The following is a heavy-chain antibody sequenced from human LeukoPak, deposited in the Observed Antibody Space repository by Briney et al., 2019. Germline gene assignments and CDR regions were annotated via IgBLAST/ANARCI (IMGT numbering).Heavy chain of an antibody. J-gene: IGHJ6*02. CDR2: IYYSGST. D-gene: IGHD3-22*01. V-gene: IGHV4-31*03. CDR3: ARAPYYYDSSGPWGMDV. Sequence: SQTLSLTCTVSGGSISSGGYYWSWIRQHPGKGLEWIGYIYYSGSTYYNPSLKSRVTVSVDTSKNQFSLKLSSVTAADTAVYYCARAPYYYDSSGPWGMDVWGQGTTVTVSS. CDR1: GGSISSGGYY.